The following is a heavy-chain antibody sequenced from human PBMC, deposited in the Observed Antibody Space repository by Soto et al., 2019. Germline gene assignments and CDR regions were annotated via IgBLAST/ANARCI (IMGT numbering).Heavy chain of an antibody. D-gene: IGHD3-16*02. Sequence: SQTLSLTCGISGARVSSNSAAWNWIRQSPSRGLEWLGRTYYRSKWYNDYAVSVKSRITITPDTSKTQFSLQLNSVHPEDTAVYYCARDGRYDYVWGSYHYIPGDAFDIWGQGTMVPVSS. CDR2: TYYRSKWYN. V-gene: IGHV6-1*01. CDR1: GARVSSNSAA. J-gene: IGHJ3*02. CDR3: ARDGRYDYVWGSYHYIPGDAFDI.